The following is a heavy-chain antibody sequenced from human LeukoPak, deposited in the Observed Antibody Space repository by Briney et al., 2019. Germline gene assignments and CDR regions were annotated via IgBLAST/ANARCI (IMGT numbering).Heavy chain of an antibody. D-gene: IGHD2-2*01. CDR2: VSGYTGNT. V-gene: IGHV1-18*01. Sequence: ASVKVSCKTSGYTFTTYGVSWVRQAPGQGLEWMGWVSGYTGNTNYAERFQGRFTMTIDTSTSTVYMELTSLRSDDTAVYYCARGEVSASLYYFDFWGQGTLVTVS. CDR1: GYTFTTYG. J-gene: IGHJ4*02. CDR3: ARGEVSASLYYFDF.